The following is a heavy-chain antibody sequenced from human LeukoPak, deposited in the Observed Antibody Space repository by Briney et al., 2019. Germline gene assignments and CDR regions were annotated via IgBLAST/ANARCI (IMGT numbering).Heavy chain of an antibody. CDR3: AKGAIAAAGDWFDP. Sequence: PGGSLRLSCAASGFTFSSYSMNWVRQAPGKGLEGVSSISSSSSYIYYADSVKGRFTISRDNAKNSLYLQINSLRAEDTAVYYCAKGAIAAAGDWFDPWGQGTLVTVSS. V-gene: IGHV3-21*01. J-gene: IGHJ5*02. CDR1: GFTFSSYS. D-gene: IGHD6-13*01. CDR2: ISSSSSYI.